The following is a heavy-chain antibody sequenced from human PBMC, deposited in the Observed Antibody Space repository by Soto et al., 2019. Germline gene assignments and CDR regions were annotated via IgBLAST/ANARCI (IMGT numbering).Heavy chain of an antibody. CDR1: GGSISSSSYY. D-gene: IGHD3-3*01. V-gene: IGHV4-39*01. J-gene: IGHJ3*02. CDR3: ARGYDFRSGYYPNSAFDI. Sequence: QLQLQESGPGLVKPSETLSLTCNVSGGSISSSSYYWGWIRQPPGKGLEWIGSIYYSGSTYYNPSLKSRVTISVDTSKNQFSLKLSSVTAADTAVYYCARGYDFRSGYYPNSAFDICGQGTMVTVSS. CDR2: IYYSGST.